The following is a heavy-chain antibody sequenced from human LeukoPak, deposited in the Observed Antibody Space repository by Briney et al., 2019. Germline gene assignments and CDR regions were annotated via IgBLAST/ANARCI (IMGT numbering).Heavy chain of an antibody. J-gene: IGHJ4*02. V-gene: IGHV4-59*01. D-gene: IGHD3-9*01. CDR3: ARGIRYFDSSMMSDY. CDR1: GGSISSYY. Sequence: KPSETLSLTCTVSGGSISSYYWSWIRQPPGKGLEWIGYIYYSGSTNYNPSLKSRVTISVDTSKNQFSLKLSSVTAADTAVYYCARGIRYFDSSMMSDYWGQGTPVTVSS. CDR2: IYYSGST.